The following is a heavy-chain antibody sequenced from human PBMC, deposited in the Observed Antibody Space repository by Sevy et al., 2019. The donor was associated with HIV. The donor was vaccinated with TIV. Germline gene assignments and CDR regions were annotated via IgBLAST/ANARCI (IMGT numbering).Heavy chain of an antibody. J-gene: IGHJ6*02. Sequence: GGSLRLSCAASGFTFSSYWMSWVRQAPGKGLEWVANIKQDGSEKYYVDSVKGRLTISRDKAKNSLYLQMNSLRAEDTAVYYCARDDRYCSSTSCYGEVPNYYYGMDVWGQGTTVTVSS. CDR3: ARDDRYCSSTSCYGEVPNYYYGMDV. D-gene: IGHD2-2*01. CDR1: GFTFSSYW. V-gene: IGHV3-7*01. CDR2: IKQDGSEK.